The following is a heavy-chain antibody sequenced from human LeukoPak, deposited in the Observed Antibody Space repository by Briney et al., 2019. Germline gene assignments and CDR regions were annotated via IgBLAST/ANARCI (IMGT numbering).Heavy chain of an antibody. CDR3: TRGIPVTGTFDY. V-gene: IGHV1-69*13. Sequence: GASVKVSFTASGGTFSSYAFNWVRQAPGQGLEWMGGIIPIFDTANYAQKFQDRDTITADESTSTAYMELSSLRSEDTAVYYCTRGIPVTGTFDYWGQRTLVTVSS. J-gene: IGHJ4*02. D-gene: IGHD6-19*01. CDR2: IIPIFDTA. CDR1: GGTFSSYA.